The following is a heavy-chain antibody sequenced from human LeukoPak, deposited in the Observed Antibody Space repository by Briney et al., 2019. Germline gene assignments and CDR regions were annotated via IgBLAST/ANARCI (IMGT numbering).Heavy chain of an antibody. CDR3: ARVGRGLFGMDV. CDR1: GFTFSSSG. Sequence: GGSLRLSCTGSGFTFSSSGMIWVRQAPGTGVKWISYISCDSSLKNYEDSVKGRFSISRDNAKNSLYLQMSSLIDDDTAVYHCARVGRGLFGMDVWGRGTTVTVSS. CDR2: ISCDSSLK. J-gene: IGHJ6*02. D-gene: IGHD3-10*01. V-gene: IGHV3-48*02.